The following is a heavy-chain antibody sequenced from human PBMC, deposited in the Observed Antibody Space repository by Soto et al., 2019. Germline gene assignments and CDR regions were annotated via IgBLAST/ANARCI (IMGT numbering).Heavy chain of an antibody. CDR3: ARVVFGVVKAYYFDY. CDR2: LNHSGST. CDR1: GGSFSGYY. Sequence: SETLSLTCAVYGGSFSGYYWSWIRQPPGKGLEWIGELNHSGSTNYNPSLKSRVTISVDTSKNQFSLKLSSVTAADTAVYYCARVVFGVVKAYYFDYWGQGTLVTVSS. V-gene: IGHV4-34*01. J-gene: IGHJ4*02. D-gene: IGHD3-3*01.